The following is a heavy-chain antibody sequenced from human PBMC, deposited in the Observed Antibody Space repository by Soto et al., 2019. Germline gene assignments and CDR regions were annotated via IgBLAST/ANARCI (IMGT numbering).Heavy chain of an antibody. CDR1: GGTFSSYT. V-gene: IGHV1-69*08. Sequence: QVQLVQSGAEVKKPGSSVKVSCKASGGTFSSYTISWVRQAPGQGLEWMGRIIPILGIANYAQKFQGRVTITADKSTGTAYMELSSLRSEDTAVYYCARDRFDYGSGRPSDYWGQGTLVTVSS. J-gene: IGHJ4*02. CDR2: IIPILGIA. CDR3: ARDRFDYGSGRPSDY. D-gene: IGHD3-10*01.